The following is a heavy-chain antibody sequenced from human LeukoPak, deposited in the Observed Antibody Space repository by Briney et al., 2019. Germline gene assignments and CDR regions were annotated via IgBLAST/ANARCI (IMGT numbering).Heavy chain of an antibody. V-gene: IGHV3-48*03. CDR2: ISSSGSTI. J-gene: IGHJ3*02. D-gene: IGHD6-19*01. CDR3: AKAFHARYTSGPDAFDI. Sequence: QAGGSLRLSCAASGFTFSSYEMSWVRQAPGKGLEWVSYISSSGSTIYYADSVKGRFTISRDTAKNSLYLQMNSLRTEDMALYYCAKAFHARYTSGPDAFDIWGQGTMVTVSS. CDR1: GFTFSSYE.